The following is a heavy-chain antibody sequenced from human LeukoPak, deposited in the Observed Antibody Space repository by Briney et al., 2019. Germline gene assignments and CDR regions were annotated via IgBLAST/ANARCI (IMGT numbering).Heavy chain of an antibody. CDR2: IYNSGST. CDR3: ARGGYCGDDCFFYS. V-gene: IGHV4-39*07. J-gene: IGHJ5*02. CDR1: GASISSSSHS. D-gene: IGHD2-21*02. Sequence: SETLSLTCTVSGASISSSSHSWGWIRQPPGKGLEWIGSIYNSGSTYYNPSLKSRVTISVDTSKNQFSLKLTSVTAADTAVYYCARGGYCGDDCFFYSWGQGTLVTVSS.